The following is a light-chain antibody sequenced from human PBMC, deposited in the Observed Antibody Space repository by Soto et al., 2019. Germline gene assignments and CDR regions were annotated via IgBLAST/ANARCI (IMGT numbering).Light chain of an antibody. CDR1: SSDVGYYNY. Sequence: QSVLTQPASVSGSPGQSITISCTGASSDVGYYNYVSWFQQHPGKAPKLIISEVTNRPSGVPDRFSGSKSGNMASLIISGLQAEDEDEYYCCSYAGSSTNYVFGTGTKVTVL. CDR2: EVT. V-gene: IGLV2-14*01. CDR3: CSYAGSSTNYV. J-gene: IGLJ1*01.